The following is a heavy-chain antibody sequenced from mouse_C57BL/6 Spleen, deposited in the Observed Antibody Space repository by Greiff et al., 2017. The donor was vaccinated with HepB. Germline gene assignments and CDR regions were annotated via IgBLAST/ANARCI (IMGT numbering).Heavy chain of an antibody. V-gene: IGHV1-52*01. CDR1: GYTFTSYW. CDR2: IDPSDSET. J-gene: IGHJ4*01. Sequence: QVQLQQSGAELVRPGSSVKLSCKASGYTFTSYWMHWVKQRPTQGLEWIGNIDPSDSETHYNQKFKDKATLTVDKSSSTAYMQLSSLTSEDSAVYYCARVGPYAMDYWGQGTSVTVSS. CDR3: ARVGPYAMDY.